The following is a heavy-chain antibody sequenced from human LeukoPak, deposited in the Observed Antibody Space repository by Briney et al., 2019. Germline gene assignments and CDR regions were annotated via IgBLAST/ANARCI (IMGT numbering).Heavy chain of an antibody. D-gene: IGHD6-19*01. J-gene: IGHJ4*02. V-gene: IGHV4-4*07. CDR3: ARITDPDYRSGWSGADY. Sequence: SETLSLTCTVSGGSISSYYWSWIRQPAGKGLEWIGRIYPTGHTHYNPSLKSRVAMSVDTSKNQFSLKMTSLTAADTAVYYCARITDPDYRSGWSGADYWGRGTQVTVSA. CDR1: GGSISSYY. CDR2: IYPTGHT.